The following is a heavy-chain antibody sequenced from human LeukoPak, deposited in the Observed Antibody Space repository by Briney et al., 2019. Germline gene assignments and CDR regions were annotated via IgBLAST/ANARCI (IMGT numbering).Heavy chain of an antibody. CDR3: ARCDSGGWFFDS. Sequence: SETLSLTRAVSGGSFSGYSWNWIRQPPGKGLEWIGEINQSGSTKYNPSLKSRVTISIDTSKSQFSVKVNSVTAADTAVYYCARCDSGGWFFDSWGQGDLVTVSS. CDR2: INQSGST. V-gene: IGHV4-34*01. CDR1: GGSFSGYS. D-gene: IGHD6-19*01. J-gene: IGHJ5*01.